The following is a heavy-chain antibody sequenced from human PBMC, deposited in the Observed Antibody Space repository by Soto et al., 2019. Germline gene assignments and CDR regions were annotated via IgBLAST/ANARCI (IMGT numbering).Heavy chain of an antibody. CDR3: ARDSGIVIVGGTIPDY. Sequence: QVQLVQSGAEVKKPGASVKVSCKASGYTFTSYGISWVRQAPGQGLEWLGWISAYNGNTNYARNLQGRVTLTADTSTTTAYMELRSLRSDDTAVYYCARDSGIVIVGGTIPDYWGQGTLVTVSS. CDR2: ISAYNGNT. CDR1: GYTFTSYG. J-gene: IGHJ4*02. D-gene: IGHD1-26*01. V-gene: IGHV1-18*01.